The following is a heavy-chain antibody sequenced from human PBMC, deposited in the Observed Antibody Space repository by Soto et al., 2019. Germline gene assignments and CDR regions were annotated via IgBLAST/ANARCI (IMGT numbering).Heavy chain of an antibody. CDR1: GFTFSNYD. CDR3: AKDRVTGLFAY. Sequence: QVQLVESGGGVVQPGRSLRLSCAAYGFTFSNYDMHWVRQAPGKGLEWVAVISSDGSNKYYADSVKGRFTISRDNSKNTLYLKMNSLRAEDTAVYYCAKDRVTGLFAYWGQGTLVTVSS. D-gene: IGHD2-8*02. J-gene: IGHJ4*02. V-gene: IGHV3-30*18. CDR2: ISSDGSNK.